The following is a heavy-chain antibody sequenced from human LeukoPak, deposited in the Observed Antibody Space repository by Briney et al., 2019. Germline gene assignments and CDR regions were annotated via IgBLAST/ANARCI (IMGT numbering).Heavy chain of an antibody. CDR1: GFTFSSYS. D-gene: IGHD4-17*01. CDR3: ARDLYGDFAPSYYFDY. V-gene: IGHV3-21*01. J-gene: IGHJ4*02. CDR2: ISSSSSYI. Sequence: GGSLRLSCAASGFTFSSYSMNWVRQAPGKGLEWVSSISSSSSYIYYAGSVKGRFTISRDNAKNSLYLQMNSLRAEDTAVYYCARDLYGDFAPSYYFDYWGQGTLVTVSS.